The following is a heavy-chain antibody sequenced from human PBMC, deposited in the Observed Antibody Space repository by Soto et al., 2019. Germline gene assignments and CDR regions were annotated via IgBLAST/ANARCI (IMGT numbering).Heavy chain of an antibody. V-gene: IGHV4-30-4*01. CDR1: GGSISSGDYY. Sequence: PSETLSLTCTVSGGSISSGDYYWSWIRQPPGKGLEWIGYIYYSGSTYYNPSLKSRVTISVDTSKNQFSLKLSSVTAADTAVYYCARGGYSNYVAYFDPWGQGTLVTVSS. CDR3: ARGGYSNYVAYFDP. CDR2: IYYSGST. J-gene: IGHJ5*02. D-gene: IGHD4-4*01.